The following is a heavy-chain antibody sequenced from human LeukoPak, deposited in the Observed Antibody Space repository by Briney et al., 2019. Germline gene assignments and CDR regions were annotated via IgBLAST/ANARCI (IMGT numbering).Heavy chain of an antibody. J-gene: IGHJ4*02. CDR1: GFTFSSYA. Sequence: GGSLRPSCAASGFTFSSYAMSWVRQAPGKGLEWVSAISGSGGSTYYADSVKGRFTISRDNSKNTLYLQMNGLRAEDTAVYYCAKDTVAGTRFAFDYWGQGTLVTVSS. V-gene: IGHV3-23*01. CDR2: ISGSGGST. CDR3: AKDTVAGTRFAFDY. D-gene: IGHD6-19*01.